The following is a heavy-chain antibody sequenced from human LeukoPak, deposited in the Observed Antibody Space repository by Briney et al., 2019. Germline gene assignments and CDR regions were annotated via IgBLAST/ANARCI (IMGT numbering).Heavy chain of an antibody. CDR2: IYYSGST. CDR1: GGSISSYY. CDR3: ARSSPQYYYSYVRDV. J-gene: IGHJ6*02. Sequence: SETLSLTCTVSGGSISSYYWSWIRQPPGKGLEWIGYIYYSGSTNYNPSLKSRVTISVDTSKNQFSLKLSSVTAADTAVYYCARSSPQYYYSYVRDVGGQGTTVTVS. V-gene: IGHV4-59*08.